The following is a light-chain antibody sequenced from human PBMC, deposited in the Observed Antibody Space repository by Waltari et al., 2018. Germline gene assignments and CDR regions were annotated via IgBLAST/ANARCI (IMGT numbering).Light chain of an antibody. J-gene: IGKJ4*01. CDR3: QQSYT. CDR1: QSISEY. CDR2: SAS. V-gene: IGKV1-39*01. Sequence: DIQMTQSPSSLSASVGEKVTITCRASQSISEYLNWYQQKPGKAPKLLIYSASSLQSGVPSRFSGSGSRTDFTLAITSLQPEDSATYYCQQSYTFGGGTKVEIK.